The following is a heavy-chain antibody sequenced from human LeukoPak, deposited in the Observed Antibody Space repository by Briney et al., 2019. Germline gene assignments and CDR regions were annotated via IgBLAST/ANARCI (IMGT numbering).Heavy chain of an antibody. D-gene: IGHD6-19*01. CDR1: GGSISSYY. CDR2: VYYSGST. V-gene: IGHV4-59*08. Sequence: SETLSLTCTVSGGSISSYYWTWIRQPPGKGLEWIGYVYYSGSTNYNPSLKSRVTISVDTSKNQFSLKLSSVTAADTAVYYCARSGYSSGWYYFDYWGQGTLVTVSS. J-gene: IGHJ4*02. CDR3: ARSGYSSGWYYFDY.